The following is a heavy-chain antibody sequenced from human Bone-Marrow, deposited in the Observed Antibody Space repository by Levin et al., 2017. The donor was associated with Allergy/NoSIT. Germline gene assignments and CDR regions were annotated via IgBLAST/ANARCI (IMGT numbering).Heavy chain of an antibody. V-gene: IGHV3-30-3*01. D-gene: IGHD5-24*01. CDR3: ARDPLAGYTICNWFDP. Sequence: SCVASGFTFSTYAMHWVRQAPGKGLEWVAVISYDGNSKFYTDSVKGRFTISRDNSKNTVYLQMNSLRPEDTAVYYCARDPLAGYTICNWFDPWGQGTLVTVSS. J-gene: IGHJ5*02. CDR2: ISYDGNSK. CDR1: GFTFSTYA.